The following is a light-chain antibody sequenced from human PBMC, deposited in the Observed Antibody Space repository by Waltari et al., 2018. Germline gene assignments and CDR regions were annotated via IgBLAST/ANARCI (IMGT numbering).Light chain of an antibody. J-gene: IGKJ4*01. Sequence: EIVMTQSPATLSVSPGETATLSCRASQNVGGFLAWYQQKPGQAPKLLVHSANVRATGIPDRFTGSGSGIDFSLTISSLEPEDAGLYHYQQYNDLFFTFGGGTKVEIK. V-gene: IGKV3D-15*01. CDR2: SAN. CDR3: QQYNDLFFT. CDR1: QNVGGF.